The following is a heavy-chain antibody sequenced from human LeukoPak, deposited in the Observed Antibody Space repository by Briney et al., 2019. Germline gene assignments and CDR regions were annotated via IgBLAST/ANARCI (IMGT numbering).Heavy chain of an antibody. D-gene: IGHD3-10*01. V-gene: IGHV4-59*01. CDR2: IYYSGST. CDR3: ARSELLWFGGVNSGFDY. CDR1: GGSFSSYY. J-gene: IGHJ4*02. Sequence: SETLSLTCTVSGGSFSSYYWSWIRQPPGKGLEWIGYIYYSGSTNYNPSLKSRVTISLDTSKNQFSLKLSSVTAADTAVYYCARSELLWFGGVNSGFDYWGQGTLVTVSS.